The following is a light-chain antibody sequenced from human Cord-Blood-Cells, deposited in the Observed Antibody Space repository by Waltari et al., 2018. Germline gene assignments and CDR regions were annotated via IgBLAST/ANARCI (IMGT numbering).Light chain of an antibody. Sequence: QSALTQPASVSGSPGQSITISCPGTSSDVGGYNYVSWYQQHPGKAPTLMIYDVSNRPSGVSNRFSGSKSGNTASLTISGLQAEDEADYYCSSYTSSSTPVFGGGTKLTVL. V-gene: IGLV2-14*03. CDR1: SSDVGGYNY. CDR3: SSYTSSSTPV. CDR2: DVS. J-gene: IGLJ3*02.